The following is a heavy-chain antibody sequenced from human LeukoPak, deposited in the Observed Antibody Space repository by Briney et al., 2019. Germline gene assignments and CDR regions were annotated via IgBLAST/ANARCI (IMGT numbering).Heavy chain of an antibody. J-gene: IGHJ4*02. Sequence: GGSLRLSCAASGFTLSDHYMDWVRQAPGKGLEWVGRSRNKANSYTTGYAASVTGRFTIARDDSENSLYLQMNSLKTEDTAVYYCARGDSSGYSNYWGQGTLVTVSS. CDR1: GFTLSDHY. V-gene: IGHV3-72*01. D-gene: IGHD3-22*01. CDR2: SRNKANSYTT. CDR3: ARGDSSGYSNY.